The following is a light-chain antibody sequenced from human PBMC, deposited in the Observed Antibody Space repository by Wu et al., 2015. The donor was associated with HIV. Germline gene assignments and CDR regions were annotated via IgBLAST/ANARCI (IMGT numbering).Light chain of an antibody. CDR2: GAS. CDR1: QSVSSSY. V-gene: IGKV3-20*01. CDR3: QQYGSSPYMYS. J-gene: IGKJ2*03. Sequence: EFVLTQSPGTLSLSPGERATLSCRASQSVSSSYLAWYQQKPGQAPRLLIYGASSRATGIPDRFSGSGSGTDFTLTISRLEPEDFAVYYCQQYGSSPYMYSFGQGTKLEIK.